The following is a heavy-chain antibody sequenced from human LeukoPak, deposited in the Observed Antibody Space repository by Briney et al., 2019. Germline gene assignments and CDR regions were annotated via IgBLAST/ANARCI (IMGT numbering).Heavy chain of an antibody. CDR2: ISSSSSYI. CDR1: GFTFSSYS. V-gene: IGHV3-21*01. Sequence: GGSLRLSCAASGFTFSSYSMNWVRQAPGKGLEWVSSISSSSSYIYYADSVKRRFTISRDNAKNSLYLQMNSPRADDTPVYFCARDTAMVISVFDYWGPGTLVPVSS. D-gene: IGHD5-18*01. CDR3: ARDTAMVISVFDY. J-gene: IGHJ4*02.